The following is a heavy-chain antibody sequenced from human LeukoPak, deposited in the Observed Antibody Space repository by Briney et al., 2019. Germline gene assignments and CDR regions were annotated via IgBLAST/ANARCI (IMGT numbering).Heavy chain of an antibody. J-gene: IGHJ5*02. D-gene: IGHD3-22*01. CDR2: IIPIFGTA. Sequence: SAKVSCKASGGTFSSYAISWVRQAPGQGLEWMGGIIPIFGTANYAQKFQGRVTITTDESTSTAYMELSSLRSEDTAVYYCAREGGGDSSGYTNWFDPWGQGTLVTVSS. V-gene: IGHV1-69*05. CDR1: GGTFSSYA. CDR3: AREGGGDSSGYTNWFDP.